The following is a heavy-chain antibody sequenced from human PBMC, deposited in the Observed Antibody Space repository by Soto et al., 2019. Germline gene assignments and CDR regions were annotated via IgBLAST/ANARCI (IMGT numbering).Heavy chain of an antibody. Sequence: PGESLKISCKGSGYSFTSYWIGWVRQMPGKGLEWMGIIYPGDSDTRYSPSFQGQVTISADKSISTAYLQWSSLKASDTAMYYCARQMADTATGGDAFEIWGQGTMVSVSS. J-gene: IGHJ3*02. CDR3: ARQMADTATGGDAFEI. D-gene: IGHD5-18*01. CDR1: GYSFTSYW. CDR2: IYPGDSDT. V-gene: IGHV5-51*01.